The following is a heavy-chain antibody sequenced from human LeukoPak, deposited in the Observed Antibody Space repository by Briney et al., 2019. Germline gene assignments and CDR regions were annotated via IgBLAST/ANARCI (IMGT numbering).Heavy chain of an antibody. Sequence: PSETLSLTCAVYGGSFSGYYWSWIRQPPGKGLDWIGEINHSGNTNYNPSLKSRVTISVDTSKNQFSLKLSSVTAADTAVYYCARYTVTNLYYYMDVWGKGTTVTISS. J-gene: IGHJ6*03. CDR3: ARYTVTNLYYYMDV. V-gene: IGHV4-34*01. D-gene: IGHD4-17*01. CDR2: INHSGNT. CDR1: GGSFSGYY.